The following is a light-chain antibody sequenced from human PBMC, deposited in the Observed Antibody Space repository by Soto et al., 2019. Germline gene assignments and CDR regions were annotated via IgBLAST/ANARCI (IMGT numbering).Light chain of an antibody. J-gene: IGLJ2*01. Sequence: QSVLTQPASVSGSPGQSITISCTGTSNDVGGYDYVSWYQQHPGKAPKLVIYEVTNRPSGVSNRFSGSKSGNTAALTISGLQAEDEADYYCSLYTSDNTVVFGGGTKLTVL. CDR2: EVT. CDR3: SLYTSDNTVV. CDR1: SNDVGGYDY. V-gene: IGLV2-14*01.